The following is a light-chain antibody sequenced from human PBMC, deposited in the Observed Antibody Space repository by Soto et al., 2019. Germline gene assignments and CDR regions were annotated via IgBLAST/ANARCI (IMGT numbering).Light chain of an antibody. CDR3: QQRPSWPFT. Sequence: EIVLTQSPATLSLSPGERATLSCRASQSISSHLVWYQQKPGQAPRLLMYDASNRATGIPARFSGSGSGTDFTLTISSLEPEEFAVYYCQQRPSWPFTFGGGTKVEIK. J-gene: IGKJ4*01. CDR1: QSISSH. CDR2: DAS. V-gene: IGKV3-11*01.